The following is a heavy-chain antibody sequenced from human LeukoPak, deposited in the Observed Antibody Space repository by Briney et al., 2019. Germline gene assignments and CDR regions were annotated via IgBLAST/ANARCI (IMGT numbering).Heavy chain of an antibody. J-gene: IGHJ4*02. D-gene: IGHD6-6*01. CDR3: ARGASAARNTVFDY. CDR2: IYTSGST. CDR1: GPSISSYY. Sequence: SETLSLTCTVSGPSISSYYWSWIRQPAGKGLEWIGRIYTSGSTNYNPSLKSRVTMSVDTSKNQFSLKLSSETAADTAVYYCARGASAARNTVFDYWGQGTLVTVSS. V-gene: IGHV4-4*07.